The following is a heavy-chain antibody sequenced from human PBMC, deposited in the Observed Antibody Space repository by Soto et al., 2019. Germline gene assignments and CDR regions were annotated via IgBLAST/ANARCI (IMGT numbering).Heavy chain of an antibody. V-gene: IGHV3-21*01. CDR1: GFTFSSYS. J-gene: IGHJ4*02. CDR3: ARLRRDSSSRYDY. CDR2: ISSSSSYI. Sequence: GGSLRLSCAASGFTFSSYSMNWVRQAPGKGLEWVSSISSSSSYIYYADSVKGRFTISRDNAKNSLYLQMNSLRAEDTAVYYCARLRRDSSSRYDYWGQGTLVTVSS. D-gene: IGHD6-13*01.